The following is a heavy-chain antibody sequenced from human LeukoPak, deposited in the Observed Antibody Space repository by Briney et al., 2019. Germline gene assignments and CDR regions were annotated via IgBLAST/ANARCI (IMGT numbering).Heavy chain of an antibody. D-gene: IGHD1-26*01. CDR1: GYSISSGYY. V-gene: IGHV4-38-2*02. J-gene: IGHJ3*02. CDR3: ARVGATYAFDI. CDR2: IYHSGST. Sequence: SETLSLTCTVSGYSISSGYYWGWIRQPPGKGLEWIVNIYHSGSTYYDPSLKSRVTISVDTSKNQFSLKVNSVTAADTAVYYCARVGATYAFDIWGQGTMVTVSS.